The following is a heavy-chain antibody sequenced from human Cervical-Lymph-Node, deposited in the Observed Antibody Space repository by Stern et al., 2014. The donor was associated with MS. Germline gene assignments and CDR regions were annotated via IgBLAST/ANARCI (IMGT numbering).Heavy chain of an antibody. Sequence: EVQLVESGGGLVQPGGSLRLSCTGSGFTFSTYPMNWVRQAPGMGLEWISYITSSDTHIYYADSVKGRFTISRDNTKNSLYLQMNSLRAEDTAVYYCARDGRTSYGMDVWGQGTTVTFSS. D-gene: IGHD1-26*01. CDR1: GFTFSTYP. J-gene: IGHJ6*02. CDR2: ITSSDTHI. V-gene: IGHV3-48*01. CDR3: ARDGRTSYGMDV.